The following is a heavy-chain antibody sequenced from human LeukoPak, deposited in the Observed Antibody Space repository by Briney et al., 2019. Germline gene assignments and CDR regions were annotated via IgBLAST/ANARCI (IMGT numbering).Heavy chain of an antibody. Sequence: PGGSLRLSCAASGFPFSNYWMSWVRQAPGKGLEWVANMKEDGGEINYVDSVKGRFTISRDNAKNSLYLQMNSLRADDTALYYCAKASRGAVTAGPDYWGQGTLVTVSS. CDR3: AKASRGAVTAGPDY. CDR1: GFPFSNYW. V-gene: IGHV3-7*03. CDR2: MKEDGGEI. D-gene: IGHD2-21*02. J-gene: IGHJ4*02.